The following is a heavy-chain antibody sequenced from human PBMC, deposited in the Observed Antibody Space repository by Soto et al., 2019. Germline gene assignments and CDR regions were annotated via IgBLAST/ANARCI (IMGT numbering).Heavy chain of an antibody. CDR3: ARNGDSSDYRGWFDP. V-gene: IGHV3-66*01. Sequence: GGSLRLSCAASGFTFSDSAMSWVRQAPGKGLEWVSVIYSGGTTYYADSVKGRFTISRDNSKNTLYLQMNSLRAEDTAVYYCARNGDSSDYRGWFDPWGQGTLVTVSS. CDR2: IYSGGTT. D-gene: IGHD3-22*01. CDR1: GFTFSDSA. J-gene: IGHJ5*02.